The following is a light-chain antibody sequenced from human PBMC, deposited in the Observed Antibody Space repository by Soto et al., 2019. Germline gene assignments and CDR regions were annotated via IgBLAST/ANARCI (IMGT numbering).Light chain of an antibody. CDR2: DTS. J-gene: IGLJ3*02. Sequence: QAVVTQEPSVTVSPGETVALTCGSSSGPVTSGHYPYWLQQKPGQAPRTLISDTSIRYPWTPARFSGSLLGDKAALTLSGAQPEDEADYYCFLSYSGAWVFGGGTKLTVL. CDR1: SGPVTSGHY. CDR3: FLSYSGAWV. V-gene: IGLV7-46*01.